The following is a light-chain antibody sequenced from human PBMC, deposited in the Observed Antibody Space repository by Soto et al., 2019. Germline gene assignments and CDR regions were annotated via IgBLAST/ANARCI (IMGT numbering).Light chain of an antibody. CDR1: QGIRDD. Sequence: IQMTQSPSSLSASVGDRVTITCRASQGIRDDLGWYQQKPGKAPKLLIYAASSLQSGVPSRFSGSGSGTDFTLTISSLQPEDFATYYCQHSYDTPLTFGGGTKVDIK. J-gene: IGKJ4*01. CDR2: AAS. CDR3: QHSYDTPLT. V-gene: IGKV1-39*01.